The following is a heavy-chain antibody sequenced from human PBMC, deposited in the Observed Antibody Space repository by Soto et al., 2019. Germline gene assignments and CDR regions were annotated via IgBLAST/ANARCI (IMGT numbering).Heavy chain of an antibody. Sequence: QVQLVQSGAEVKKPGASVKVSCKASGYTFTSYGITWVRQAPGQGLEWMGWISAYNGNTKYAQKLQGRVTMTTATTTSTAYMKLRTVSSDDTAVYYCAREPNYFDYWGQGTLVTVSS. J-gene: IGHJ4*02. V-gene: IGHV1-18*01. CDR1: GYTFTSYG. CDR3: AREPNYFDY. CDR2: ISAYNGNT.